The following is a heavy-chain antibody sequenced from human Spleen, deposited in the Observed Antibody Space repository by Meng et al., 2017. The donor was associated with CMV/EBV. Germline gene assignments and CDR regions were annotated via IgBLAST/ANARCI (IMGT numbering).Heavy chain of an antibody. CDR1: GFTFSSYA. V-gene: IGHV3-30*02. CDR2: IRNDGLNN. J-gene: IGHJ6*02. CDR3: AKGQRTSIYYYGMDV. D-gene: IGHD2-2*01. Sequence: GESLKISCAASGFTFSSYAMHWVRQTPGEGLEWVAFIRNDGLNNYYADSVKGRFTISRDNAKNTLFLQMNSLRPDDTALYYCAKGQRTSIYYYGMDVWGQGTLVTVSS.